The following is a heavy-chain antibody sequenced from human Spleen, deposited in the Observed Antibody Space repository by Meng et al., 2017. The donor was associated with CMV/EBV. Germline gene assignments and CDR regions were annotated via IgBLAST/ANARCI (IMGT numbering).Heavy chain of an antibody. V-gene: IGHV2-5*02. CDR2: IYWDDDK. Sequence: GFSLRTSGVGVGWIRQPPGKALEWLALIYWDDDKRYSPSLKSRLTITKDTSKNQVVLTMTNMDPVDTATYYCARRRANGVSLYYFDYWGQGTLVTVSS. J-gene: IGHJ4*02. D-gene: IGHD2-8*01. CDR3: ARRRANGVSLYYFDY. CDR1: GFSLRTSGVG.